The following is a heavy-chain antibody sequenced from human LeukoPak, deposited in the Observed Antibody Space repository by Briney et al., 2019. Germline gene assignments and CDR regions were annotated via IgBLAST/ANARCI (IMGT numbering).Heavy chain of an antibody. Sequence: SETLSLTCAVSGYSISSGYYWGWIRPPPGKGLEWIGIIYHSGSTYYNPSLKSRVTISVDTSKNQFSLKLSSVTAADTAVYYCARHIVVVPAAIPMGPRFDYWGQGTLVTVSS. CDR2: IYHSGST. CDR1: GYSISSGYY. J-gene: IGHJ4*02. CDR3: ARHIVVVPAAIPMGPRFDY. D-gene: IGHD2-2*01. V-gene: IGHV4-38-2*01.